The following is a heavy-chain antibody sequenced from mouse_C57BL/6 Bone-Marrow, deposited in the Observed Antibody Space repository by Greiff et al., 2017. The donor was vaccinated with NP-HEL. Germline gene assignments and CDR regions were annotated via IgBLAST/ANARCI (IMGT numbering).Heavy chain of an antibody. J-gene: IGHJ4*01. CDR3: ASSYYYGSSYPSYAMDY. D-gene: IGHD1-1*01. CDR1: GFTFSSYG. V-gene: IGHV5-6*01. Sequence: EVQGVESGGDLVKPGGSLKLSCAASGFTFSSYGMSWVRQTPDKRLEWVATISSGGSYTYYPDSVKGRFTISRDNAKNTLYLQMSSLKSEDTAMYYCASSYYYGSSYPSYAMDYWGQGTSVTVSS. CDR2: ISSGGSYT.